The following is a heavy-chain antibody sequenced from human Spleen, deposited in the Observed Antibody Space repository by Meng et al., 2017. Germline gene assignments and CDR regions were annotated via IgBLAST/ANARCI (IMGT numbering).Heavy chain of an antibody. Sequence: EVQLVESGGGLVKPGGSLRRSCAASGFTFSTYNMNWVRQAPGKGPEWVSSISSGSVYTHYSDSVKGRFTISRDNAKNSLYLEMNNLRAEDTAVYYCARTGPDFWGQGSLVTVSS. CDR2: ISSGSVYT. J-gene: IGHJ4*02. CDR1: GFTFSTYN. V-gene: IGHV3-21*02. CDR3: ARTGPDF.